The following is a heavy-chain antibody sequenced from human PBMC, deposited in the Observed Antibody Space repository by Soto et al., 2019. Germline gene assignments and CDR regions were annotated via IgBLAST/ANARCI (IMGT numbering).Heavy chain of an antibody. Sequence: QAQLMQSGAEVKEPGSSVKVSCKASGGTFSGYAISWVRQAPGQGLEWLGGIIPIFGITNYAQKFQNGLTIVADESSATVYMDLRSLTSEDSAIYYCARDPRSITGTTSSEDFQHWGQGTLVSVS. D-gene: IGHD1-1*01. CDR2: IIPIFGIT. CDR3: ARDPRSITGTTSSEDFQH. CDR1: GGTFSGYA. V-gene: IGHV1-69*01. J-gene: IGHJ1*01.